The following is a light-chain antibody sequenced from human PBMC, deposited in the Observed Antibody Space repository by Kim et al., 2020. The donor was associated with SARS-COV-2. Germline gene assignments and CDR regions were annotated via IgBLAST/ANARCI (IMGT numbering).Light chain of an antibody. Sequence: QAGLTQPPSVSKGLRQTATLTFTGTSKDVGNEGATSLQQNQGHPPKLLSSRNNNRPSGISERFSASRSGDTASLTITGLQPEDEADYYCSAWDSSLNAWVFCGATTLTVL. CDR2: RNN. V-gene: IGLV10-54*01. CDR3: SAWDSSLNAWV. J-gene: IGLJ3*02. CDR1: SKDVGNEG.